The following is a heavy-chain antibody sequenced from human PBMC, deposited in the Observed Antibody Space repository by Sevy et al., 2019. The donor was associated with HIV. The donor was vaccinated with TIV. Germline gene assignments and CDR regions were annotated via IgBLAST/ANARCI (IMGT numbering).Heavy chain of an antibody. CDR3: ARGRYCSGGGCYIDY. CDR1: GFIFSGYW. Sequence: RLSCAAPGFIFSGYWMTWVRQAPGKGLEWVANIKFDGSEKYYVDSVKGRFTISRDNAKNSLFLQMNSLRAADTAVYYCARGRYCSGGGCYIDYWGQGTLVTVSS. J-gene: IGHJ4*02. V-gene: IGHV3-7*01. D-gene: IGHD2-15*01. CDR2: IKFDGSEK.